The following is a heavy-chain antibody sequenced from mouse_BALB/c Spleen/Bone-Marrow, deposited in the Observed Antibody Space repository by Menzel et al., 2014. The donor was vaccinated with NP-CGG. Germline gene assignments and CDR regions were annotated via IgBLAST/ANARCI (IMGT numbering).Heavy chain of an antibody. D-gene: IGHD5-1*01. J-gene: IGHJ4*01. CDR2: INPSNGGT. CDR3: SRHCYSTPYYAMDY. CDR1: GYTFTNYY. V-gene: IGHV1S81*02. Sequence: GAELVKPGASVKLSCKASGYTFTNYYIYWVKQRPGQGLEWIGGINPSNGGTKFNEKFKNKATVTIDKSSSTAYIQLNSLTSKDSAVYVCSRHCYSTPYYAMDYWGQGTSVTVSS.